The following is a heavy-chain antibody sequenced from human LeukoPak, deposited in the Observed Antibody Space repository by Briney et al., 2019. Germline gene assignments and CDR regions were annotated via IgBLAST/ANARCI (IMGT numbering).Heavy chain of an antibody. D-gene: IGHD2-2*01. CDR1: AYTFTGYY. J-gene: IGHJ3*02. Sequence: ASVKVSCKASAYTFTGYYMHWVRQAPGQGLEWMGWINPNSGGTNYAQKFQGGVTMTRDTSISTAYMELSRLRSDDTAVYYCARERYYCSSTSCYSTVDAFDIWGQGTMVTVSS. CDR2: INPNSGGT. CDR3: ARERYYCSSTSCYSTVDAFDI. V-gene: IGHV1-2*02.